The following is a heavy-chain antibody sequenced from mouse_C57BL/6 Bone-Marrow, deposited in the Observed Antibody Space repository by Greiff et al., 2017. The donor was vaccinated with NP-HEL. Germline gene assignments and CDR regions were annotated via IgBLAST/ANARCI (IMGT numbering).Heavy chain of an antibody. V-gene: IGHV1-82*01. J-gene: IGHJ1*03. Sequence: VQLQESGPELVKPGASVKISCKASGYAFSSSWMNWVKQRPGKGLEWIGRIYPGDGDTNYNGKFEGKATLTADKSSSTAYMQLSSLTSEDSAVYFWASLGRYFDVWGTGTTVTVSS. CDR3: ASLGRYFDV. CDR2: IYPGDGDT. D-gene: IGHD4-1*01. CDR1: GYAFSSSW.